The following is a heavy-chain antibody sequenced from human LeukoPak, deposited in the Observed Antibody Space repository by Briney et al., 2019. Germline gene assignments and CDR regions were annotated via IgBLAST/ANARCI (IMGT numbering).Heavy chain of an antibody. CDR2: IYYSGST. CDR1: GGSISSYY. J-gene: IGHJ4*02. CDR3: ARVDTMIGCFDY. Sequence: SETLSLTCTVSGGSISSYYWSWIRQPPGKGLEWIGYIYYSGSTYYNPSLKSRVTISVDTSKNQFSLKLSSVTAADTAVYYCARVDTMIGCFDYWGQGTLVTVSS. D-gene: IGHD3-22*01. V-gene: IGHV4-59*08.